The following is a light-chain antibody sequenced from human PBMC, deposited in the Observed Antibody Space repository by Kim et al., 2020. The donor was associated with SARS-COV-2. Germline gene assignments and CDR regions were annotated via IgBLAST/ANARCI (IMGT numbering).Light chain of an antibody. V-gene: IGKV3-15*01. Sequence: VSPEERATLSCRGRQNVASNLAWYQQKPGQAPRLLIYGASTRATGVPARFGGSGSGTEFTLTISSLQSEDFAIYYCQLYNHWPLTFGQGTKVDIK. CDR2: GAS. CDR1: QNVASN. CDR3: QLYNHWPLT. J-gene: IGKJ1*01.